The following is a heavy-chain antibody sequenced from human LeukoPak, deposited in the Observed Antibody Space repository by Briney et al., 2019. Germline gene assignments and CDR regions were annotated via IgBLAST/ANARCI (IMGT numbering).Heavy chain of an antibody. J-gene: IGHJ4*02. V-gene: IGHV3-21*01. CDR2: ISSSSRYI. Sequence: GSLRLSCAASGFTFSSYSMNWVRQAPGKGLEWVSSISSSSRYIYYADSVKGRFTISRDNAKNSLYLQMNSLRAEDTAVYYCARDYIAVAGTLPYWGQGTLVTVSS. CDR3: ARDYIAVAGTLPY. CDR1: GFTFSSYS. D-gene: IGHD6-19*01.